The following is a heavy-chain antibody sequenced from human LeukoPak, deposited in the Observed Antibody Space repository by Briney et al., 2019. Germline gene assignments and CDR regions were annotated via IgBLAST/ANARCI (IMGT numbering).Heavy chain of an antibody. CDR2: ISSSSSTI. V-gene: IGHV3-48*02. Sequence: GGSLRVSCADSGFTFSSYSRNRVRQALGKGLEWVSYISSSSSTIYYADSVKGRFTISRDNAKNSLYLQMNSLRDEDTAVYYCARDLPHYGSVYNWFVRLGQGTLVTVSS. CDR1: GFTFSSYS. J-gene: IGHJ5*02. D-gene: IGHD3-10*01. CDR3: ARDLPHYGSVYNWFVR.